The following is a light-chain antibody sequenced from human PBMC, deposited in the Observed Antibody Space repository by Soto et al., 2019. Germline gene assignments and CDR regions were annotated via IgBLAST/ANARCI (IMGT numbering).Light chain of an antibody. CDR3: PSYDSTKVV. CDR2: DDD. Sequence: NFMLTQPHSVSESPGKTVTISCTRSSGSIASNYVQWYQQRPGSAPTTVIFDDDQRRSGVPDRFSGSIDSSSNSASLTISGLTTEDEADYYCPSYDSTKVVFGGGTKLTVL. V-gene: IGLV6-57*04. J-gene: IGLJ2*01. CDR1: SGSIASNY.